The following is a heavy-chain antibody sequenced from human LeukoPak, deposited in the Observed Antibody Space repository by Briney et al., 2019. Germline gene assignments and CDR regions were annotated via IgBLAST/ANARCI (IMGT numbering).Heavy chain of an antibody. V-gene: IGHV1-46*01. J-gene: IGHJ4*02. CDR1: GYTFTSYD. Sequence: GASVKVSCKASGYTFTSYDIHWVRQAPGQGLECMGRINPSGGGTSYAQKFQGRVSMTRDTSTNTVFMELSSLRSEDTAVYYCARGAERWLQFKTSAGFDYWGQGTLVTVSS. D-gene: IGHD5-24*01. CDR3: ARGAERWLQFKTSAGFDY. CDR2: INPSGGGT.